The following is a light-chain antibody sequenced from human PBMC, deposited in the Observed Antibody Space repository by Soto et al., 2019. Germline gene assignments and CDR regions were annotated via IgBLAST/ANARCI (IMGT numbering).Light chain of an antibody. CDR1: QSVSSSY. J-gene: IGKJ1*01. CDR3: QQYGSAPTT. CDR2: GAS. V-gene: IGKV3-20*01. Sequence: EIVLTQSPGALSLSPGERANLSCRASQSVSSSYLAWYQQKPGQAPRLLISGASSRATGIPDRFSGSGSGTDFTRTISRREPEDFAVYYLQQYGSAPTTFGQGTKVKIK.